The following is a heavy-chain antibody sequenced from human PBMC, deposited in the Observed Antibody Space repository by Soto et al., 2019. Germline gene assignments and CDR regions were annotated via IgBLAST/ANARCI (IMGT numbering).Heavy chain of an antibody. CDR1: GGSFSGYY. J-gene: IGHJ6*03. Sequence: SETLSLTCAVYGGSFSGYYWSWIRQPPGKGLEWIGEINHSGSTNYNPSLKSRVTISVDTSKNQFSLKLSSVTAADTAVYYCARGKLRRGIGYYYYYMDVWGKGTTVTVSS. D-gene: IGHD3-16*02. CDR2: INHSGST. CDR3: ARGKLRRGIGYYYYYMDV. V-gene: IGHV4-34*01.